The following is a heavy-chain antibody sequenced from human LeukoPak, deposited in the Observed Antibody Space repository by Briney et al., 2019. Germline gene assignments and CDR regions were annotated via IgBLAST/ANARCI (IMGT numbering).Heavy chain of an antibody. J-gene: IGHJ4*02. CDR2: ISYDGSNK. Sequence: GGSLRLSCAASGFTFSSYAMHWVRQAPGKGLEWVAVISYDGSNKYYADSVKGRFTISRDNSKNTLYLQMNSLRAEDTAVYYCAKDLVGYCSSTSCYIPGDYWGQGTLVTVSS. CDR1: GFTFSSYA. D-gene: IGHD2-2*02. V-gene: IGHV3-30-3*01. CDR3: AKDLVGYCSSTSCYIPGDY.